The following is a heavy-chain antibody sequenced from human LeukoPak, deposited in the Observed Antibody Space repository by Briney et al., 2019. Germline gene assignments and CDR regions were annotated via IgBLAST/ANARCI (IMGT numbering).Heavy chain of an antibody. V-gene: IGHV4-39*01. CDR3: ARHQFRGRSSLVDF. D-gene: IGHD1-26*01. J-gene: IGHJ4*02. CDR1: GVSVSDINYF. CDR2: IYYSGDT. Sequence: PSETLSLTCTVSGVSVSDINYFWGWIRQLPGKGLEWIGSIYYSGDTYYNPSLKSRVTISVDTSKNQFSLKLYSVPAADTAVYYCARHQFRGRSSLVDFWGQGTLVTVSS.